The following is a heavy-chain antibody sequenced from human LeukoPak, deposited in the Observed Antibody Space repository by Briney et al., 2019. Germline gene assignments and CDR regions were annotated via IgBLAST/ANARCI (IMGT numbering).Heavy chain of an antibody. CDR2: ITGSGDRS. CDR3: AEARCGSSSCSRVDY. CDR1: VFTFSNYA. Sequence: GGSLRLSCAASVFTFSNYAMSWVRQAPGRGLEWVSAITGSGDRSYYADSVKGRFTISRDNSKSTLYLQMNSLRNEDTAVYYCAEARCGSSSCSRVDYWGQGTLVTVSS. J-gene: IGHJ4*02. D-gene: IGHD2-2*01. V-gene: IGHV3-23*01.